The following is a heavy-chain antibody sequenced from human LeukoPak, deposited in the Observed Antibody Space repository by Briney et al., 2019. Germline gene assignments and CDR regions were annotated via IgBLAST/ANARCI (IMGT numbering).Heavy chain of an antibody. V-gene: IGHV3-21*01. CDR2: ISSSSSYI. Sequence: GGSLRLSCAASGFTFSSYNINWVRQAPGKRLEWVSSISSSSSYIYYADSVKGRFTISRDNAKNSLYLQMNSLRTEDTAVYYCARYCSSISCSSYYYYYMDVWGKGTTVTVSS. CDR1: GFTFSSYN. D-gene: IGHD2-2*01. J-gene: IGHJ6*03. CDR3: ARYCSSISCSSYYYYYMDV.